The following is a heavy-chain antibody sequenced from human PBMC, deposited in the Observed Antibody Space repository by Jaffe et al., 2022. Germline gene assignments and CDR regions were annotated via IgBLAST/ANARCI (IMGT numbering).Heavy chain of an antibody. D-gene: IGHD3-10*01. Sequence: QVQLQQWGAGLLKPSETLSLTCAVYGGSFSGYYWSWIRQPPGKGLEWIGEINHSGSTNYNPSLKSRVTISVDTSKNQFSLKLSSVTAADTAVYYCARTMPILWFGEFRGWFDPWGQGTLVTVSS. CDR3: ARTMPILWFGEFRGWFDP. CDR1: GGSFSGYY. V-gene: IGHV4-34*01. J-gene: IGHJ5*02. CDR2: INHSGST.